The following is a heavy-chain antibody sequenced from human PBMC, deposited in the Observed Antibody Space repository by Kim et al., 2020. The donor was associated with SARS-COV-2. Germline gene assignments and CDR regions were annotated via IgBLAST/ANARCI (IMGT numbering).Heavy chain of an antibody. CDR3: ARLDSSSWYPTY. Sequence: GESLKISCKGSGYSFTSYWISWVRQMPGKGLEWMGRIDPSDSYTNYSPSFQGDVTISADKSISTAYLQWSSLKASDTAMYYCARLDSSSWYPTYWGQGTLVTVSS. D-gene: IGHD6-13*01. CDR2: IDPSDSYT. V-gene: IGHV5-10-1*01. CDR1: GYSFTSYW. J-gene: IGHJ4*02.